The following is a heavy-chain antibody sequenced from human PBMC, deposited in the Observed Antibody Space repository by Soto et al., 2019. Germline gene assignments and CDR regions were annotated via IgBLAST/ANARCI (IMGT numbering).Heavy chain of an antibody. D-gene: IGHD3-16*02. V-gene: IGHV1-18*01. J-gene: IGHJ4*02. CDR3: ARDRNRYDYIWGSYRYHHCFDY. CDR1: GYTFTSYG. Sequence: GASVKVSCKASGYTFTSYGISWVRQAPGQGLEWMGWISAYNGNTNYAQKLQGRVTMTTDTSTSTAYMELRSLRSDDTAVYYCARDRNRYDYIWGSYRYHHCFDYWGQGTLVTVSS. CDR2: ISAYNGNT.